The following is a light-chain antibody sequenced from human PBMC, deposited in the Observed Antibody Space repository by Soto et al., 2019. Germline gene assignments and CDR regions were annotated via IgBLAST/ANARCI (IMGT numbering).Light chain of an antibody. CDR1: QSVSSN. CDR2: GAS. V-gene: IGKV3-15*01. J-gene: IGKJ4*01. CDR3: QQYNNSPVLT. Sequence: EIVMTQSPATLSVSPGERATLSCRASQSVSSNLAWYQQKPGQAPRLLIYGASTRATGIPARFSGSGSGREFTLTISSLQSEDFAVYYCQQYNNSPVLTFGGGTKVVIK.